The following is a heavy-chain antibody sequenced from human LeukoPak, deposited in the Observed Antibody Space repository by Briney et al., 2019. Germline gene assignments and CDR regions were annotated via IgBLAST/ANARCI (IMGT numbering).Heavy chain of an antibody. Sequence: SETLSLACAVYGGSFSGYYWSWLRQPPGKGLEWIGEINHSGSTNYNPSLESRVTISVDTSKNQFSLKLSSVTAADTAVYYCARDLYYYGSLWDYWGQGTLVTVSS. V-gene: IGHV4-34*01. D-gene: IGHD3-10*01. J-gene: IGHJ4*02. CDR1: GGSFSGYY. CDR2: INHSGST. CDR3: ARDLYYYGSLWDY.